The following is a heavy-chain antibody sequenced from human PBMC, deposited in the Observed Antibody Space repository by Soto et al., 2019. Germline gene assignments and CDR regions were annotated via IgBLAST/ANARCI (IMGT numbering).Heavy chain of an antibody. D-gene: IGHD3-3*01. CDR2: IVPMFGTA. V-gene: IGHV1-69*12. CDR3: ARDGDPQSAFWSGPLGGGRFDP. Sequence: QVQLVQSGAEVKKPGSSVNVSCKTSGGTFGNSAVTWVRQPPGQGLEWLGGIVPMFGTANYAQKFQGRVTITADESTITAYMELSSLNTDDTAVYYCARDGDPQSAFWSGPLGGGRFDPWGQGTLVTVSS. J-gene: IGHJ5*02. CDR1: GGTFGNSA.